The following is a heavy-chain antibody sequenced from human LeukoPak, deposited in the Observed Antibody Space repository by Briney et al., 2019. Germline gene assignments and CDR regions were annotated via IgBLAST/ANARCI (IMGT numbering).Heavy chain of an antibody. CDR3: ASLDYDILTGYYRDP. CDR1: GFTFSTYA. Sequence: PGGSLGLSCAASGFTFSTYAMHWVRQPPGKGLEWIGEIYHSGSTNYNPSLKSRVTISVDKSKNQFSLKLSSVTAADTAVYYCASLDYDILTGYYRDPWGQGTLVTVSS. D-gene: IGHD3-9*01. CDR2: IYHSGST. J-gene: IGHJ4*02. V-gene: IGHV4-4*02.